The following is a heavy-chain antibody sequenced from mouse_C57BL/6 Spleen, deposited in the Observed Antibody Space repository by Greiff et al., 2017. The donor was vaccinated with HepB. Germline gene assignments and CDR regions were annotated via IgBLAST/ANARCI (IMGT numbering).Heavy chain of an antibody. V-gene: IGHV1-9*01. Sequence: VQLQQSGAELMKPGASVKLSCKATGYTFTGYWIEWVKQRPGHGLEWIGEILPGSGSTNYNEKFKGKATFTADTSSNTAYMQLSSLTTEDSAIYYGARYPPYYYGSSYVNYFDYWGQGTTLTVSS. CDR1: GYTFTGYW. J-gene: IGHJ2*01. CDR2: ILPGSGST. D-gene: IGHD1-1*01. CDR3: ARYPPYYYGSSYVNYFDY.